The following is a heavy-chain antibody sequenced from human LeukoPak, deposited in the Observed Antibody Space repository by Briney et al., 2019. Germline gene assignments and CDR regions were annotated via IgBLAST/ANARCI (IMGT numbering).Heavy chain of an antibody. CDR2: INWNGGST. CDR3: ARDGEGDYYDSSAYYPYYIDS. D-gene: IGHD3-22*01. CDR1: GFTFEYSG. Sequence: GGSLRLSCAASGFTFEYSGMSWVRQAPGKGLEWVSGINWNGGSTGHADSVKGRFTISRDDAKNSLFLQMNSLRAEDTAVYYCARDGEGDYYDSSAYYPYYIDSWGQGTLVTVSS. J-gene: IGHJ4*02. V-gene: IGHV3-20*04.